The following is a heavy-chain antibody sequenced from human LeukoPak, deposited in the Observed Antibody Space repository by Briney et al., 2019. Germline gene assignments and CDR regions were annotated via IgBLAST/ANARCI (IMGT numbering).Heavy chain of an antibody. J-gene: IGHJ4*02. D-gene: IGHD3-16*01. CDR3: AGRRVLDASFDY. CDR1: GFTVSSNY. V-gene: IGHV3-53*05. Sequence: PGGSLRLSCAASGFTVSSNYMYWVRQAPGKGLEWVSVIYSGDNTYYVESVKGRFTISRDNSKNTLFLQMNRLRAEDTAVYYCAGRRVLDASFDYWGQGTLVTVSS. CDR2: IYSGDNT.